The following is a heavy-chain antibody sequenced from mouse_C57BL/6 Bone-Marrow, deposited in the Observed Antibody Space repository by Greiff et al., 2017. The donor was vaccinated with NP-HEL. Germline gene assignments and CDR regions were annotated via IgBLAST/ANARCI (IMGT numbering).Heavy chain of an antibody. CDR1: GYSFTGYF. D-gene: IGHD1-1*01. J-gene: IGHJ1*03. Sequence: DVQLQESGPELVKPGASVTISCKASGYSFTGYFMNWVKQSHGKSLEWIGRINPYNGDTFSTQKFQGKATLTVDKSSRTAHMELLSLTSEDFAVYYCARSGYYGSSYWYFDVWGTGTTVTVSS. CDR3: ARSGYYGSSYWYFDV. CDR2: INPYNGDT. V-gene: IGHV1-37*01.